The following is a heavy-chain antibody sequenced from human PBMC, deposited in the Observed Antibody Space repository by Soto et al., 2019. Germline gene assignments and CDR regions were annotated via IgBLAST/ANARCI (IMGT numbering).Heavy chain of an antibody. V-gene: IGHV4-30-2*01. CDR3: ARVTPSGYDAQNWFDP. J-gene: IGHJ5*02. CDR1: GGSISSGGYS. D-gene: IGHD5-12*01. Sequence: PSETLSLTSAVSGGSISSGGYSWSWIRQPPGKGLEWIGYIYHSGSTYYNPSLKSRVTISVDRSKNQSSLKLSSVTAADPAVYYCARVTPSGYDAQNWFDPWGQGTLVTAS. CDR2: IYHSGST.